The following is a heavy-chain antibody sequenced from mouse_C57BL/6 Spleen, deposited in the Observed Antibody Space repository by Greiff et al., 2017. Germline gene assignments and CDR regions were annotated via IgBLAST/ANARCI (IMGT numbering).Heavy chain of an antibody. V-gene: IGHV1-77*01. CDR1: GYTFTDYY. D-gene: IGHD2-4*01. J-gene: IGHJ4*01. CDR2: IGPGSGGT. Sequence: QVQLQQSGAVLVKPGASVKISCKASGYTFTDYYINWVKQRPGQGLEWIGKIGPGSGGTYYNEKFKGKATLTADKSSSTAYMQLSSLTSEDSAVYFCASAFYYDDDEDYAMDYWGQGTSVTVSS. CDR3: ASAFYYDDDEDYAMDY.